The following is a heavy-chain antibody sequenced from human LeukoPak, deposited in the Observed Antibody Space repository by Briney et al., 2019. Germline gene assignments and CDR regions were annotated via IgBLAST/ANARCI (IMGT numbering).Heavy chain of an antibody. J-gene: IGHJ5*02. Sequence: PSQTLSLTCAVSGGSISSGGYSWSWIRQPPGKGLEWIGYIYHSGSTYYNPSLKSRVTISVDRSKNQFSLKLSSVTAADTAVYYCARDKLRYSFDRWGQGTLVTVSS. V-gene: IGHV4-30-2*01. CDR2: IYHSGST. CDR1: GGSISSGGYS. CDR3: ARDKLRYSFDR. D-gene: IGHD1-26*01.